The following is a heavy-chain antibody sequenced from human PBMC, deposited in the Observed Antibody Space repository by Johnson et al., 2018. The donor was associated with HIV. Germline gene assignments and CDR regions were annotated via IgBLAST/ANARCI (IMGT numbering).Heavy chain of an antibody. CDR2: ISGSGSII. CDR3: TRDRDGVGVS. J-gene: IGHJ3*01. Sequence: VQLVESGGGLVQPGGSLRLSCAASGFTFSSYAMSWVRQAPGKGLEWVSAISGSGSIIYYADSVKGRFTISRDNAENSLYLQMSSLKTEDTAVYYCTRDRDGVGVSWGQGTMVTVSS. D-gene: IGHD3-10*01. CDR1: GFTFSSYA. V-gene: IGHV3-23*04.